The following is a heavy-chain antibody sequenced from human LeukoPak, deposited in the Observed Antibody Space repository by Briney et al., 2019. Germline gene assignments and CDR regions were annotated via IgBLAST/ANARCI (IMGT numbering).Heavy chain of an antibody. D-gene: IGHD3-22*01. CDR1: GGSISSGGYY. Sequence: SETLSLTCTVSGGSISSGGYYWSWIRQPPGKGLEWIGYIYHRGNTYYNPSLKSRVTISVDTSKNQFSLKLSSVTAADTAVYYCARPPLGSSGYYFSWGQGTLVTVSS. CDR3: ARPPLGSSGYYFS. CDR2: IYHRGNT. V-gene: IGHV4-30-2*01. J-gene: IGHJ5*02.